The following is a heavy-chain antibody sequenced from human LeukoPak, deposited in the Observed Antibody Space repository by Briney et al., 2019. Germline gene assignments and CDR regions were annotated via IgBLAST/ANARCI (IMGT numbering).Heavy chain of an antibody. CDR3: ASIEVAAAGMLWFDP. CDR2: ISSSSSYI. D-gene: IGHD6-13*01. J-gene: IGHJ5*02. Sequence: GGSLRLSCAASGFTFSSYSMNWVRQAPGKGLEWVSSISSSSSYIYYADSVKGRFTISRDNAKNSLYLQMNSLRAEDTAVYYCASIEVAAAGMLWFDPWGQGTLVTVSS. CDR1: GFTFSSYS. V-gene: IGHV3-21*01.